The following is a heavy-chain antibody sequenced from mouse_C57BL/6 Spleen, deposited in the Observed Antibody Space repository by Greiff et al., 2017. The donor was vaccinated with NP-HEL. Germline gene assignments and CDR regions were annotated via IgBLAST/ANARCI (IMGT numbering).Heavy chain of an antibody. Sequence: QVQLKQPGAELVRPGSSVKLSCKASGYTFTSYWMDWVKQRPGQGLEWIGNIYPSDSDTHYNQKFKDKATLTVDKSSGTAYMQLSSLTSEDAAVYYCARGNYSNPYYYAMDYWGQGTSVTVSS. CDR3: ARGNYSNPYYYAMDY. CDR1: GYTFTSYW. CDR2: IYPSDSDT. V-gene: IGHV1-61*01. J-gene: IGHJ4*01. D-gene: IGHD2-5*01.